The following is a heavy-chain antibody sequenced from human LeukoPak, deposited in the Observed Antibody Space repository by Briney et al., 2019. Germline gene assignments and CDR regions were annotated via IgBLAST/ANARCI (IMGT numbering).Heavy chain of an antibody. CDR3: AREGSGWYFDY. D-gene: IGHD6-19*01. V-gene: IGHV3-15*01. J-gene: IGHJ4*02. CDR2: IRRKTDGGTT. Sequence: WIRQPPGKGLEWVGHIRRKTDGGTTDYAAPVRGRFAISRDDSKNTLYLQVNSLKTEDTAIYYCAREGSGWYFDYWGQGTLVTVSS.